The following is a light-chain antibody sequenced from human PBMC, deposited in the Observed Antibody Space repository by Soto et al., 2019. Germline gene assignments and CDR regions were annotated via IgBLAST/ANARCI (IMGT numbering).Light chain of an antibody. J-gene: IGLJ3*02. CDR1: SGSVSSSYH. V-gene: IGLV8-61*01. CDR3: VLYMGSGIWV. CDR2: STN. Sequence: QTVVTQEPSLSVSPGGTVTLTCGLSSGSVSSSYHPNRYQQTPGQPPRTLIYSTNSRSSGVPDRFSGSILGNKAAITITGAQADDESDYYCVLYMGSGIWVFGGGTKLTVL.